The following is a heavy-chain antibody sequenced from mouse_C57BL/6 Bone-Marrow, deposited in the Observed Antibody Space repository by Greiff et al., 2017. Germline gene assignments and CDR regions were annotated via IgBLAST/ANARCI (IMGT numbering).Heavy chain of an antibody. Sequence: VHVKQSVAELVRPGASVKLSCTASGFNIKNTYMHWVKQRPEQGLEWIGRIDPANGNTKYAPKFQGKAPITADTSSNTAYLQLSSLTSEDTAIYYCARNYDYDVGYFDYWGQGTTLTVSS. D-gene: IGHD2-4*01. CDR1: GFNIKNTY. V-gene: IGHV14-3*01. J-gene: IGHJ2*01. CDR2: IDPANGNT. CDR3: ARNYDYDVGYFDY.